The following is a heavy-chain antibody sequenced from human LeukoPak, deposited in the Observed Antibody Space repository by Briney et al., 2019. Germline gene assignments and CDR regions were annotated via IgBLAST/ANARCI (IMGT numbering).Heavy chain of an antibody. Sequence: ASVKVSCKASGYTFTGYYMHWVRQAPGQGLEWMGWINPNSGGTNYAQKFQGRVTMTRDTSISTACMELSRLRSDDTAVYYCAREVTVSIAAARAYNWFDPWGQGTLVTVSS. J-gene: IGHJ5*02. D-gene: IGHD6-13*01. CDR1: GYTFTGYY. V-gene: IGHV1-2*02. CDR3: AREVTVSIAAARAYNWFDP. CDR2: INPNSGGT.